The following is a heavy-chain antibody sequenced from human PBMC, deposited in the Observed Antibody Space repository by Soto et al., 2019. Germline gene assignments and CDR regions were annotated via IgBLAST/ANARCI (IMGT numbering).Heavy chain of an antibody. Sequence: EVQLLVSGGGLVQPGGSLRLSCAAAGFTFTTYAMSWIRQAPGKGLEWVSTVGDSDDSTYYADSVKGRFTISRDNSKNTVYLQMNSLRDEDTAVYYCMRSGWVYWGQGTLVTVSS. J-gene: IGHJ4*02. V-gene: IGHV3-23*01. D-gene: IGHD6-19*01. CDR1: GFTFTTYA. CDR2: VGDSDDST. CDR3: MRSGWVY.